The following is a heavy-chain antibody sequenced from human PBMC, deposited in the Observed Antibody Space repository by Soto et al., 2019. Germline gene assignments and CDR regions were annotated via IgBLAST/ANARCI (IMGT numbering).Heavy chain of an antibody. CDR3: ARGSVIVNDY. Sequence: SETLSLTCAVYGGSFSGYYWSWIRQPPGKGLEWIGEINHSGSTNYNPSLKSRVTISVDTSKNQFSLKLSSVTAADTAVYYCARGSVIVNDYWGQGTLVTVSS. D-gene: IGHD3-16*02. J-gene: IGHJ4*02. CDR2: INHSGST. V-gene: IGHV4-34*01. CDR1: GGSFSGYY.